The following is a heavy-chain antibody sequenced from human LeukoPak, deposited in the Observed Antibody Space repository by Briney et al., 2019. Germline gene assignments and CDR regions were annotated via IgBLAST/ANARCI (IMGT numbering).Heavy chain of an antibody. D-gene: IGHD2-21*02. CDR3: ASPVTTNGMDV. V-gene: IGHV4-39*07. Sequence: PSETLSLTCTVSGGSMSSRSYYWGWIRQPPGQGLEWIGSVYYSGSTYYNPSLKSRVTISVDTSKNQFSLKLSSVTAADTAVYYCASPVTTNGMDVWGQGTTVTVSS. CDR1: GGSMSSRSYY. J-gene: IGHJ6*02. CDR2: VYYSGST.